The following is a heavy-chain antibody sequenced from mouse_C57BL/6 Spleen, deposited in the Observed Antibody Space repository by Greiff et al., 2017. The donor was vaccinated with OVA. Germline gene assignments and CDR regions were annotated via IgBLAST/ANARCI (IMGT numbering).Heavy chain of an antibody. J-gene: IGHJ2*01. Sequence: QVQLQQSGPELVKPGASVKISCKASGYAFSSSWMNWVKQRPGKGLEWIGRIYPGDGDTNYNGKFKGKATLTADKSSSTAYMQLSSLTSEDSAVYFCAVGYYGSSTDYWGQGTTLTVSS. CDR2: IYPGDGDT. D-gene: IGHD1-1*01. CDR1: GYAFSSSW. V-gene: IGHV1-82*01. CDR3: AVGYYGSSTDY.